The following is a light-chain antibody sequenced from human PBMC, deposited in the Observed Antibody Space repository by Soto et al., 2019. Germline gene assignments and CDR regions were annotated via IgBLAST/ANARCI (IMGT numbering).Light chain of an antibody. CDR1: QSVSRSY. V-gene: IGKV3-20*01. CDR2: GAS. J-gene: IGKJ5*01. Sequence: EIVLTQSPGTLSLSPGERATLSCSASQSVSRSYLAWYQQKPGQAPRLLLYGASTRATGVPPRFSGGGSGTEFTLTISSLQPEDFAIYYCQQANRVPLSFGQGTRLEIK. CDR3: QQANRVPLS.